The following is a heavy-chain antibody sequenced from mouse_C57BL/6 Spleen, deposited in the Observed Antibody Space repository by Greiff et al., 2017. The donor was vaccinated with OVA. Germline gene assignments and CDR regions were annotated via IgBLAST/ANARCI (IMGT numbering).Heavy chain of an antibody. V-gene: IGHV1-80*01. D-gene: IGHD1-1*01. CDR1: GYAFSSYW. CDR2: IYPGDGDT. Sequence: QVQLKESGAELVKPGASVKISCKASGYAFSSYWMTWVKQRPGKGLEWIGQIYPGDGDTNYNGKFKGKATLTADKSSSTAYMQLSSLPSEDSAVYFCAITTGFAYWGQGTLVTVSA. J-gene: IGHJ3*01. CDR3: AITTGFAY.